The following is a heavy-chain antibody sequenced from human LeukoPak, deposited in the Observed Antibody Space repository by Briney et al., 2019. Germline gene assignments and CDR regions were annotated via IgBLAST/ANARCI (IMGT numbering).Heavy chain of an antibody. CDR2: VYHSGST. Sequence: PSETLSLTCDVSDYSISSGNYWGWIRQPPGKGPEWIGSVYHSGSTHYSPSLKSRVTIAVDTSKNQFSLKLSSVTAADTAVYYCARNDSSGYFDYWGQGTLVTVSS. V-gene: IGHV4-38-2*01. J-gene: IGHJ4*02. D-gene: IGHD3-22*01. CDR1: DYSISSGNY. CDR3: ARNDSSGYFDY.